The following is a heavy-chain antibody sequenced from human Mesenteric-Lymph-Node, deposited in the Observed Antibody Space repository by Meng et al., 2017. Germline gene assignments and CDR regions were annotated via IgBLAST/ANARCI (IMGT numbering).Heavy chain of an antibody. CDR1: GGSISSSHW. J-gene: IGHJ1*01. CDR2: IYHSGSS. V-gene: IGHV4-4*02. Sequence: QVHLQESGPGLVKPSGTLSLTCAVSGGSISSSHWWSWVRQPPGKGLEWIGEIYHSGSSNYNPSLKSRVTISADKSKNHFSLKLSSVTAADTAVYYCARTFSSGWSLFQHWGQGTLVTVSS. CDR3: ARTFSSGWSLFQH. D-gene: IGHD6-19*01.